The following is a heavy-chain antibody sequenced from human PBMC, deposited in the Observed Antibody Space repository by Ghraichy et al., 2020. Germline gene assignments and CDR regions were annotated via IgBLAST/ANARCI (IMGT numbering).Heavy chain of an antibody. CDR3: ARWDGGRSFDY. Sequence: GESLNISCAASGLTLSRYGMHWVRQAPGKGLEWVAYISNDGSKTNHADSVKGRFTISRDNTKNTLYLQMNSLRAEDTAVYYCARWDGGRSFDYWGKGTLVTVSS. D-gene: IGHD3-16*01. V-gene: IGHV3-30*03. J-gene: IGHJ4*02. CDR1: GLTLSRYG. CDR2: ISNDGSKT.